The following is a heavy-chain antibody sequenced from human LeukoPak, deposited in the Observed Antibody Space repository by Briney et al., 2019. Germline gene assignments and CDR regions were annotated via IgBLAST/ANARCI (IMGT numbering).Heavy chain of an antibody. CDR2: IIPIFGTA. CDR1: GGTFSSYA. D-gene: IGHD6-19*01. J-gene: IGHJ4*02. Sequence: GASVKVSCKASGGTFSSYAISWVRQAPGQGLEWMGGIIPIFGTANYAQKFQGRVTITADKSTSTAYMELSSLRSEDTAVYYCARVLAVAGFDYWGQGTLVTVSS. V-gene: IGHV1-69*06. CDR3: ARVLAVAGFDY.